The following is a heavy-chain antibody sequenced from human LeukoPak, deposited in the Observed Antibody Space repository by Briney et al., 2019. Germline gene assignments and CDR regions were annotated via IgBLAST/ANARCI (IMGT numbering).Heavy chain of an antibody. V-gene: IGHV3-23*01. CDR1: GFTFSSYA. J-gene: IGHJ4*02. Sequence: PGGSLRLSCAASGFTFSSYAMSWVRQAPGKGLEWVSAISVSGSSTYYADSVKGRFTISRDNSENTLYLQINSLRAEDTALYYCAKAGSGFYYLDYWGQGTLVTVSS. D-gene: IGHD6-19*01. CDR3: AKAGSGFYYLDY. CDR2: ISVSGSST.